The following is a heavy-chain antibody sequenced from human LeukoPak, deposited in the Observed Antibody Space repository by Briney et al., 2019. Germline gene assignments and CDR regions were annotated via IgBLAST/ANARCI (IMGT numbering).Heavy chain of an antibody. V-gene: IGHV4-34*01. Sequence: SEPLSLTCAVYGGSFSGYYWSWIRQPPGKGLEWVGEINHSGSTNYNPSRKSRVTISVDTSKNQFSLKLSSVTAADTAVYYCARGQSLGGYNYDSWGQGTLVTVSS. CDR1: GGSFSGYY. CDR2: INHSGST. D-gene: IGHD5-24*01. J-gene: IGHJ5*02. CDR3: ARGQSLGGYNYDS.